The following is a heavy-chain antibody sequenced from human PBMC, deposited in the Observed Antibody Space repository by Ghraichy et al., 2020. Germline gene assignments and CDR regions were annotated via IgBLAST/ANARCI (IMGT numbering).Heavy chain of an antibody. CDR1: GDTISRDSFY. CDR2: IYDSGSF. Sequence: SETLSLTCSVSGDTISRDSFYWNWVRQPAGERLEWIGRIYDSGSFDSHPSLRSRVILSLDTSKNQFSLELTSVTAADTAIYFCARGCGSTDYYMDVWGRGITVTVSS. CDR3: ARGCGSTDYYMDV. D-gene: IGHD1-26*01. V-gene: IGHV4-61*02. J-gene: IGHJ6*03.